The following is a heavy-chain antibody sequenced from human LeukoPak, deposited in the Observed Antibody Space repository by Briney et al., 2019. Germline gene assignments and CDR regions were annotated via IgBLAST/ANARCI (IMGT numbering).Heavy chain of an antibody. V-gene: IGHV4-59*02. J-gene: IGHJ3*02. CDR1: GASVSNYD. D-gene: IGHD1-26*01. CDR2: IYYSGGT. Sequence: SETLSLTFTVSGASVSNYDWSWIRQPPGKGLEWIGYIYYSGGTNYNPSLKSRVTISVDTSKNQFSLKLTSVTAADTAMYYCARRGGSPLGAFDIWGQGTMVTVSS. CDR3: ARRGGSPLGAFDI.